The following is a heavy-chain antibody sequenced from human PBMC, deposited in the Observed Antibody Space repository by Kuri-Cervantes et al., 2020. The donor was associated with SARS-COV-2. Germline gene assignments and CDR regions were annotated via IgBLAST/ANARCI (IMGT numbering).Heavy chain of an antibody. Sequence: GGSLRLSCAASGFTFSSYAMSWVRQAPGKGLEWVSAISGSGGSTYYADSVKGRFTISRDNSENTLYLQMNSLRAEDTAVYYCARNPTYGDYPYWYFDLWGRGTLVTVSS. CDR1: GFTFSSYA. D-gene: IGHD4-17*01. V-gene: IGHV3-23*01. CDR2: ISGSGGST. CDR3: ARNPTYGDYPYWYFDL. J-gene: IGHJ2*01.